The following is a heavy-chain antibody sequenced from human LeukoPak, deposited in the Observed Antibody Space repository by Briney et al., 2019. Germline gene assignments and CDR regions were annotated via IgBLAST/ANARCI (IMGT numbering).Heavy chain of an antibody. CDR2: IYYSGNT. Sequence: PSQTLSLTCTASGGSSTSDDYSWSWIRQPPGKGLEWIGYIYYSGNTYYNPSLKSRVTISVDTSKNQFSLKLSSVTAADTAVYYCARTYIDYLPLWGQGTLVTVSS. D-gene: IGHD4-11*01. CDR1: GGSSTSDDYS. V-gene: IGHV4-30-4*01. J-gene: IGHJ4*02. CDR3: ARTYIDYLPL.